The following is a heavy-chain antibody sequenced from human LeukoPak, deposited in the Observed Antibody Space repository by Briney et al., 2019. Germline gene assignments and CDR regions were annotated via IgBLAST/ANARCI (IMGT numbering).Heavy chain of an antibody. CDR2: ICGSGGST. Sequence: PGGSLRLSCAASGFTFSSYAMSWVRQAPGKGLEWVSAICGSGGSTYYADSVKGRFTISRDNSKNTLYLQMNSLRAEDTAVYYCAKGPLVGATTGSWVDYWGQGTLVTVSS. D-gene: IGHD1-26*01. V-gene: IGHV3-23*01. CDR3: AKGPLVGATTGSWVDY. J-gene: IGHJ4*02. CDR1: GFTFSSYA.